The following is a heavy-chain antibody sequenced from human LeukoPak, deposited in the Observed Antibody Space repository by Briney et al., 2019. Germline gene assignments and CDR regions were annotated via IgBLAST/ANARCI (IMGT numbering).Heavy chain of an antibody. CDR2: IYYSGST. D-gene: IGHD3-3*01. CDR1: GGSISSYY. V-gene: IGHV4-59*01. CDR3: AREAPLTVS. J-gene: IGHJ5*02. Sequence: SETLSLTCTVSGGSISSYYWSWIRQPPGKGLEWIGYIYYSGSTNYNPSLKSRVTISVDTSKNQFSLKLSSVTAADTAVYYCAREAPLTVSWGQGTLVTVSS.